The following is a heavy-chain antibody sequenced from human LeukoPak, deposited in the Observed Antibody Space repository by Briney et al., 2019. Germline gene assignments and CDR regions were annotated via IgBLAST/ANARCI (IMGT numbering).Heavy chain of an antibody. Sequence: GGSLRLSCAASGFTFSSYAMSWVRQAPGKGLEWVSAISGSGGSTYYADSVRGRFTISRDNSKNTLYLQMNSLRAEDTAVYYCAKDSTMIVMRGVRVYWYFDLWGRGTLVTVSS. J-gene: IGHJ2*01. D-gene: IGHD3-22*01. V-gene: IGHV3-23*01. CDR1: GFTFSSYA. CDR2: ISGSGGST. CDR3: AKDSTMIVMRGVRVYWYFDL.